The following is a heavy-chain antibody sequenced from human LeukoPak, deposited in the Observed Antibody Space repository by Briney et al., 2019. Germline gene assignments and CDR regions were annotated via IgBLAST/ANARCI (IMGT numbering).Heavy chain of an antibody. J-gene: IGHJ4*02. V-gene: IGHV3-23*01. D-gene: IGHD3-22*01. CDR1: GFTFSSYA. CDR3: AKGSLYYYDSSGYDY. Sequence: PGGSLRLSCAASGFTFSSYAMSWVRQAPGKGLEWVSAISGSGGSTYYADSVKGRFTISRDNSKNTLYLQMSSLRAEDTAVYYCAKGSLYYYDSSGYDYWGQGTLVTVSS. CDR2: ISGSGGST.